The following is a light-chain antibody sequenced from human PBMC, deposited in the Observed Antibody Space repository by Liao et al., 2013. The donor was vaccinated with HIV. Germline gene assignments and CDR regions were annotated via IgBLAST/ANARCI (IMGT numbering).Light chain of an antibody. CDR2: KDS. CDR3: QAWESSTAV. V-gene: IGLV3-1*01. Sequence: SYELTQPPSVSVSPGQTATITCSGDALPKQYAHWYQQKPGQAPVVVIFKDSERPSGIPERFSGSNSGNTATLTISGTQAMDEADYYCQAWESSTAVFGGGTKLTAL. J-gene: IGLJ3*02. CDR1: ALPKQY.